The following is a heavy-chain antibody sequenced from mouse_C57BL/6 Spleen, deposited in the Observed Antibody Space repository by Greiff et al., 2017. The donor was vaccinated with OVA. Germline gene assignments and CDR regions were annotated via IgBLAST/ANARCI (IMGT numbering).Heavy chain of an antibody. D-gene: IGHD2-3*01. CDR2: IDPEDGET. J-gene: IGHJ1*03. Sequence: EVQLQQSGAELVKPGASVKLSCTASGFNIKDYYMHWVKQRTEQGLEWIGRIDPEDGETKYASKFQGKAPITADTSSNTAYLQLSSLTSEDTAVYYCARSDDGYYAWYFDVWGTGTTVTVSS. CDR3: ARSDDGYYAWYFDV. V-gene: IGHV14-2*01. CDR1: GFNIKDYY.